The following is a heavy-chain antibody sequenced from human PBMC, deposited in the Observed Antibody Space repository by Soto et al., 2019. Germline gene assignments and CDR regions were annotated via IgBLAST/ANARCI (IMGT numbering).Heavy chain of an antibody. J-gene: IGHJ3*02. D-gene: IGHD3-10*01. Sequence: EVQLVESGGGLVKPGGSLRVSCAASGFSFTSYTMNWVRQAPGKGLEWVASISAGGRSIYCADSLKGRSTVSRDNAKSSLYLQMNSLRAEDTAVYYCARSTPGNPFDIWGQGTMVTVSS. CDR2: ISAGGRSI. CDR3: ARSTPGNPFDI. CDR1: GFSFTSYT. V-gene: IGHV3-21*01.